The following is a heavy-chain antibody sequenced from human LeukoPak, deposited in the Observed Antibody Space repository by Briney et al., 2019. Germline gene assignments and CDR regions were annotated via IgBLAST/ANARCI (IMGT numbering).Heavy chain of an antibody. CDR1: GFTFSSYA. V-gene: IGHV3-23*01. Sequence: GGSLRLSCAASGFTFSSYAMSWVRQAPGKGLEWVSAISGSGGSTYYADSVEGRFTISRDNSKNTLYLQMNSLRAEDTAVYYCAKPQPIYSSGWYNYFDYWGQGTLVTVSS. CDR3: AKPQPIYSSGWYNYFDY. CDR2: ISGSGGST. J-gene: IGHJ4*02. D-gene: IGHD6-19*01.